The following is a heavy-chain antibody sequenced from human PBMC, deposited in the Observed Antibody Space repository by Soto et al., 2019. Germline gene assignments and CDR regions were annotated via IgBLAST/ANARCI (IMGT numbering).Heavy chain of an antibody. CDR2: IYPGDSDT. D-gene: IGHD2-2*01. J-gene: IGHJ4*02. CDR1: GYSFTTYW. V-gene: IGHV5-51*01. CDR3: ARQYCISPSRYVGSDF. Sequence: GESLKISCKGSGYSFTTYWIGWVRQMPGKGLEWMGIIYPGDSDTRYSPSFQGQVTISADKSISTAYLQWSSLKASDTAMYYCARQYCISPSRYVGSDFWGQANLVTVS.